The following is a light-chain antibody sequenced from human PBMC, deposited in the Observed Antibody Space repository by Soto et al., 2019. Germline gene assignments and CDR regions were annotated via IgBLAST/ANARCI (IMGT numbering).Light chain of an antibody. V-gene: IGLV1-47*01. CDR1: SSNIGSNY. J-gene: IGLJ1*01. CDR2: RNN. CDR3: KSYAGSNTYV. Sequence: QPVLTQPPSASGTPGQRVTISCSGSSSNIGSNYVYWYHQLPGTAPKLVIYRNNQRPSGVPDRFSGSKSGNTASLTVSGLQAADEADYFCKSYAGSNTYVFGSGTKVTVL.